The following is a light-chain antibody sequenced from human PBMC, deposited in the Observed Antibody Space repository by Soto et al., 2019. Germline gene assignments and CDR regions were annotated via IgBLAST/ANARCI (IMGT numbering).Light chain of an antibody. CDR3: SSYSTTSTLV. Sequence: QSVLTQPASVSGSPGQSVTISCTGASSNVGGYDYVSWYQQHPGKAPKLILFEVNNRPSGVSNHFSVSKSGNTASLIISGLQADDEADYYCSSYSTTSTLVFGSGTKLTVL. CDR2: EVN. V-gene: IGLV2-14*01. J-gene: IGLJ1*01. CDR1: SSNVGGYDY.